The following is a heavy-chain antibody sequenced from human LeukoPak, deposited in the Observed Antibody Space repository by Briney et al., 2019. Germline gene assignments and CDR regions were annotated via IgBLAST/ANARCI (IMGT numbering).Heavy chain of an antibody. J-gene: IGHJ4*02. CDR1: GFTFSSYS. CDR2: ISSSSSYI. CDR3: ARDKTATPRLCDY. Sequence: GGSLRLSCAASGFTFSSYSMNWVRQAPGKGLEWVSSISSSSSYIYYADSVKGRFTISRDNAKNSLYLQMNSLRAEDTAVYYCARDKTATPRLCDYWGQGTLVTVSS. V-gene: IGHV3-21*01. D-gene: IGHD2-21*02.